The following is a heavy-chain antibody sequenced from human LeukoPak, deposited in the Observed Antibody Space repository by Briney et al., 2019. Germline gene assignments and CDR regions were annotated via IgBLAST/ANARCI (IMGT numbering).Heavy chain of an antibody. CDR3: ARTYDFLTFDY. Sequence: SVKVSCKASGGTFSSYAICWVRQAPGQGLEWMGGIIPLSDTPNYAQKFQGRVTITTDESTSTAYMELSSLRSEDTAVYYCARTYDFLTFDYWGQGTLVTVSS. D-gene: IGHD3-3*01. J-gene: IGHJ4*02. CDR2: IIPLSDTP. V-gene: IGHV1-69*05. CDR1: GGTFSSYA.